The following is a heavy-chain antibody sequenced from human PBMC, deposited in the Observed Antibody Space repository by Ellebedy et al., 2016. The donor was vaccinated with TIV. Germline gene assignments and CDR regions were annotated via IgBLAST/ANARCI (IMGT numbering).Heavy chain of an antibody. CDR2: ISAYNGNT. J-gene: IGHJ4*02. CDR3: ARAEDTTMVFHY. V-gene: IGHV1-18*01. D-gene: IGHD5-18*01. CDR1: GYTFTSYG. Sequence: AASVKVSCKASGYTFTSYGISWVRQAPGQGLEWMGWISAYNGNTNYAQKLQGRVTMTTDTSTSTAYMELSSLRSDDTGVYFCARAEDTTMVFHYWGRGTLVTVSS.